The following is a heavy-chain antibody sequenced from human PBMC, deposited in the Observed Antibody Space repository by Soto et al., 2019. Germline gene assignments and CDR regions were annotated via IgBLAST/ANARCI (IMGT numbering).Heavy chain of an antibody. D-gene: IGHD1-26*01. CDR3: AREWELRNAFDI. V-gene: IGHV3-48*03. J-gene: IGHJ3*02. Sequence: PGVSLRLSCAASGFTFSSYEMNWVRQAPGKGLEWVSYISSSGSTIYYAASVKGRFTISRDNAKNSLYLQMNSLRAEDTAVYYCAREWELRNAFDIWGQGTMVTVSS. CDR2: ISSSGSTI. CDR1: GFTFSSYE.